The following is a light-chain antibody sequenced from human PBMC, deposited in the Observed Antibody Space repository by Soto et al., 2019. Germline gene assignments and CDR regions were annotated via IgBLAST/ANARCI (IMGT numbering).Light chain of an antibody. CDR3: QQRNIWPPVT. CDR2: DAS. J-gene: IGKJ5*01. V-gene: IGKV3-11*01. CDR1: HRVSSS. Sequence: EIVLTQSPATLSLSPGERATLSCRVSHRVSSSLGWYQQKPGQAPSLLIYDASNRSTGIPARFSGSGSGTDFTLTISSLEPEDFAVYYCQQRNIWPPVTFGQVTRLEIK.